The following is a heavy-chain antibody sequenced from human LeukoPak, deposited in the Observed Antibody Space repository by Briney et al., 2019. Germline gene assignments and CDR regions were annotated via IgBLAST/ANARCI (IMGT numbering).Heavy chain of an antibody. CDR2: INQDGSVK. CDR3: ARLGYSSSSLDY. J-gene: IGHJ4*02. CDR1: GFTFSNYW. Sequence: GGSLRLSCAASGFTFSNYWMSWVRQAPGKGLEWLANINQDGSVKYYVASLKGRFTISRDNAENSLFLQMNSLRAEDTAVYYCARLGYSSSSLDYWGQGTLVTVSS. D-gene: IGHD6-6*01. V-gene: IGHV3-7*01.